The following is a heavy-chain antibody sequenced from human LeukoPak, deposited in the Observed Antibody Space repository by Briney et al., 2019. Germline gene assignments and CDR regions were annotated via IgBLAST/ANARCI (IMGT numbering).Heavy chain of an antibody. CDR1: GGSINSYY. CDR3: ARPRLGRHHAFDI. Sequence: SETLSLTCTVSGGSINSYYWSWIRQPPGKGLEWIGYIYYSGSTNYNPSLKSRVTISVDTSKNQFSLKLSSVTAADTAVYYCARPRLGRHHAFDIWGQGTMVTVSS. J-gene: IGHJ3*02. V-gene: IGHV4-59*08. CDR2: IYYSGST. D-gene: IGHD3-10*01.